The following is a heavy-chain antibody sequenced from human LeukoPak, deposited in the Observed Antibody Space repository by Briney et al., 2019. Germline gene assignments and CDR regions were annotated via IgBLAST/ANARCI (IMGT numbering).Heavy chain of an antibody. CDR2: IYYSGST. J-gene: IGHJ4*02. Sequence: SETLSLTCTVSGGSITSSSYYWGWIRQPPGRGLEWIGSIYYSGSTYYNPSLKSRVTISVDTSKNQFSLRLNSVTAADTAIYYCARGLAWELLVPFDFWGQGTLVTVSS. CDR3: ARGLAWELLVPFDF. D-gene: IGHD1-26*01. CDR1: GGSITSSSYY. V-gene: IGHV4-39*07.